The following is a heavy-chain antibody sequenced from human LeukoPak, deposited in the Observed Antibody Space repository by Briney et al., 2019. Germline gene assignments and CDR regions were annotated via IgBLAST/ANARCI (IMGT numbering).Heavy chain of an antibody. CDR3: ARGSMVRGVKPPYYYYYYMDV. CDR1: GYTFTSYG. D-gene: IGHD3-10*01. J-gene: IGHJ6*03. V-gene: IGHV1-18*01. Sequence: ASVKVSCKASGYTFTSYGISWVRQAPGQGLEWMGWISAYNGNTNYAQKLQGRVTMTTDTSTSTTYMELRSLRSEDTAVYYCARGSMVRGVKPPYYYYYYMDVWGKGTTVTISS. CDR2: ISAYNGNT.